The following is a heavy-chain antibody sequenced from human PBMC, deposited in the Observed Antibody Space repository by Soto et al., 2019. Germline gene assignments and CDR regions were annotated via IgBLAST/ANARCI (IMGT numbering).Heavy chain of an antibody. CDR3: TRQTHKAYDFWSGPTLGAFDI. J-gene: IGHJ3*02. CDR2: IRSKANSYAT. D-gene: IGHD3-3*01. Sequence: PGGSLRLSCAAPGFTFSGSAMHWVRQASGKGLEWVGRIRSKANSYATAYAASVKGRFTISRDDSKNTAYLQMNSLKTEDTAVYYCTRQTHKAYDFWSGPTLGAFDIWGQGTMVTVS. V-gene: IGHV3-73*01. CDR1: GFTFSGSA.